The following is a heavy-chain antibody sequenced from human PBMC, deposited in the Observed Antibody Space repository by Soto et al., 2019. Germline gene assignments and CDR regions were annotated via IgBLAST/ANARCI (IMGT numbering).Heavy chain of an antibody. D-gene: IGHD3-22*01. Sequence: PSETLSLTCTVSGGSISSSSYYWGWIRQPPGKGLEWIGSIYYSGSTYYNPSLKSRVTISVDTSKNQFSLKLSSVTAADTAVYYCASKGYYYDRADYWGQGTLVTVSS. CDR2: IYYSGST. CDR3: ASKGYYYDRADY. CDR1: GGSISSSSYY. J-gene: IGHJ4*02. V-gene: IGHV4-39*01.